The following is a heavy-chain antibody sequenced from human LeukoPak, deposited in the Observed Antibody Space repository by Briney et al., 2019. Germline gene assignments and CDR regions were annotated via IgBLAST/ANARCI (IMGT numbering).Heavy chain of an antibody. CDR1: GFTFSSRA. J-gene: IGHJ5*02. D-gene: IGHD3-16*01. CDR3: AGGERAIDMIRGGNNWFAP. Sequence: PGGSLRLSCAASGFTFSSRAMSWVRHAPGRGLGWVSAISGNGGYTYYGDSVKGRFTISRDNSRNTLYLQISSLRVEDTAVYYCAGGERAIDMIRGGNNWFAPWGQGTLVTVSS. V-gene: IGHV3-23*01. CDR2: ISGNGGYT.